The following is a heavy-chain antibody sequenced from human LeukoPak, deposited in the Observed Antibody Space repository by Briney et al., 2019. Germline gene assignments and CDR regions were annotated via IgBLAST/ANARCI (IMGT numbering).Heavy chain of an antibody. CDR1: GFTFSSYW. D-gene: IGHD2-2*01. CDR3: VRAGGCTSTSCYPADDH. CDR2: IKQDGSEK. V-gene: IGHV3-7*01. J-gene: IGHJ4*02. Sequence: PGGSLRLSCAASGFTFSSYWMSWVRQAPGKGLEWVANIKQDGSEKYYVDSVKGRFTISRDNAKNSLYLQMNSLRAEDAAVYYCVRAGGCTSTSCYPADDHWGQGTLVTVSS.